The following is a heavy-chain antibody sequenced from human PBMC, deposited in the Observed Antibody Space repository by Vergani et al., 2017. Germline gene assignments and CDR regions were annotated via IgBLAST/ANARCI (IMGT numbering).Heavy chain of an antibody. D-gene: IGHD3-16*02. Sequence: EVQLVQSGAEVKKPGESLKISCKGSGYSFTSYWIGWVRQMPGKGLEWMGIIYPGDSDTRYSPSFQGQVTISADKSISTAYLQWSSLKASDTAMYYCARTYVWGSDRPGWFDPWGQGTLVTVSS. V-gene: IGHV5-51*03. CDR1: GYSFTSYW. J-gene: IGHJ5*02. CDR2: IYPGDSDT. CDR3: ARTYVWGSDRPGWFDP.